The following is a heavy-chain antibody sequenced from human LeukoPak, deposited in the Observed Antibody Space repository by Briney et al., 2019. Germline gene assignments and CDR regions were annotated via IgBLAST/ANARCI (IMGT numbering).Heavy chain of an antibody. CDR3: ARNNDMDV. V-gene: IGHV3-7*03. J-gene: IGHJ6*02. CDR1: GFIFSYHW. D-gene: IGHD1/OR15-1a*01. CDR2: MNKDGSEK. Sequence: GGSLRLSCAASGFIFSYHWMTWVRPAPGKGPEWVANMNKDGSEKYYVDSVKGRFTISRDTAKNSLYLQMNNLRAEDTALYYCARNNDMDVWGQGTTVIVSS.